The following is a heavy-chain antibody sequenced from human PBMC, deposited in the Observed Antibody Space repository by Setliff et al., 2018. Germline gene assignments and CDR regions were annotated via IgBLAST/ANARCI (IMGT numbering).Heavy chain of an antibody. D-gene: IGHD2-15*01. CDR2: IYTSGST. Sequence: SETLSLTCTVSGGSISSGSYYWSWIRQPAGKGLEWIGHIYTSGSTNYNPSLKSRVTISVDTSKNQFSLKLSSVTAADTAVYYCARDPVVVVAAMSDAFGIWGQGTMVT. J-gene: IGHJ3*02. CDR1: GGSISSGSYY. CDR3: ARDPVVVVAAMSDAFGI. V-gene: IGHV4-61*09.